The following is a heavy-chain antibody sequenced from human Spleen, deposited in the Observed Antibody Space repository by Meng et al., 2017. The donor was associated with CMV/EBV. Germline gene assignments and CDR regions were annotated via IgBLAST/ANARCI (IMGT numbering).Heavy chain of an antibody. D-gene: IGHD3-10*01. V-gene: IGHV4-4*02. J-gene: IGHJ4*02. Sequence: SGASISTSTWWSWVRQPPGKGLEWIGEINHSSITNYNPSLKSRVTISVDKSKNQFSLKLTSVTAADTAVYYCAREWFYGSGSYGFDYWGQGTLVTVSS. CDR3: AREWFYGSGSYGFDY. CDR1: GASISTSTW. CDR2: INHSSIT.